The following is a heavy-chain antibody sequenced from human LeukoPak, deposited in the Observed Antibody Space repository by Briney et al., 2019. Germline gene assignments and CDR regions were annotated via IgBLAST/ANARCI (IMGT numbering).Heavy chain of an antibody. CDR2: ISGYNGKT. Sequence: ASVKVSCKASGYTFTSYGITWVRQAPGQGLEWMAWISGYNGKTNYAQNLQGRVTMTTDTSTSTAYMEVRSLRFDDTAVYYCARDYGEGRVATIPLAYWGQGTLVTVSS. CDR1: GYTFTSYG. V-gene: IGHV1-18*04. J-gene: IGHJ4*02. D-gene: IGHD5-12*01. CDR3: ARDYGEGRVATIPLAY.